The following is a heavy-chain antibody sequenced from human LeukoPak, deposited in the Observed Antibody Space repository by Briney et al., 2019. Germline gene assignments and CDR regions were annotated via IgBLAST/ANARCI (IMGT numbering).Heavy chain of an antibody. D-gene: IGHD4-17*01. CDR1: GFTFSDYY. CDR2: ISSSGSTI. V-gene: IGHV3-11*01. Sequence: GGSLSLSCAASGFTFSDYYMSWICQAPGKGLEWVSYISSSGSTIYYADSVKGRFTISRDNAKNSLYLQMNSLRAEDTAVYYCARTRGLGGYGDYAEFDYWGQGTLVTVSS. J-gene: IGHJ4*02. CDR3: ARTRGLGGYGDYAEFDY.